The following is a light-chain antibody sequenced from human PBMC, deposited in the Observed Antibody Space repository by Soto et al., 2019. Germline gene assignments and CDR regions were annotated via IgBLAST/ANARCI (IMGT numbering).Light chain of an antibody. J-gene: IGKJ4*01. CDR1: QSVSTR. Sequence: EIVMTQSPANLSVSPGERVTFAVSASQSVSTRLAWYQHKPGQAPRLLISGASTGATGIPPRFSGRGSGTDFTLTVNSLQSEDIAVYYCQPYHNWPVTFGGGTKVDI. CDR3: QPYHNWPVT. CDR2: GAS. V-gene: IGKV3-15*01.